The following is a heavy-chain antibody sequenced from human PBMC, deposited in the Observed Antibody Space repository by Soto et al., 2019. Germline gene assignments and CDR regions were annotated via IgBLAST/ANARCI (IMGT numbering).Heavy chain of an antibody. Sequence: SSVKVSCKASGYTFTGYYMHWMRQAPGQGLEWMGWINPNSGGTNYAQKFQGWVTMTRDTSLSTAYMELSRLRSDDTAVYYCAREFRSGVRFIYGMDVWGQGTTVTVSS. CDR3: AREFRSGVRFIYGMDV. V-gene: IGHV1-2*04. D-gene: IGHD3-10*01. CDR2: INPNSGGT. J-gene: IGHJ6*02. CDR1: GYTFTGYY.